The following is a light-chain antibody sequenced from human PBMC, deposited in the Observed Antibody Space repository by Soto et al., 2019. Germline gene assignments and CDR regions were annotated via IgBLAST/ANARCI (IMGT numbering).Light chain of an antibody. CDR2: GAS. CDR1: QSVSSAY. Sequence: EIVLTQSPGTLSLSPGERATLSGRASQSVSSAYLAWYQQIPGQAPRLLIYGASSRATGIPDRFRGSGSGTDFTHNISGLEPEDFAVYYCQQSGSSFYTFGQGTKLEIK. CDR3: QQSGSSFYT. V-gene: IGKV3-20*01. J-gene: IGKJ2*01.